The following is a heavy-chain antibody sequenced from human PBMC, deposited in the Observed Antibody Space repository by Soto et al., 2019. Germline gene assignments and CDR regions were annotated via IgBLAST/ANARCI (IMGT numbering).Heavy chain of an antibody. Sequence: SETLSLTCTFSVGSISSGGYYWSWIRQHPGKGLECIGYIYYSGSTYYNPSLKSRVTISVDTSKNQFSLKLSSVTAADTAVYYCASGGSDYDRGGRPSLFFDYWGQGTMVTVSS. D-gene: IGHD3-22*01. J-gene: IGHJ4*02. V-gene: IGHV4-31*03. CDR2: IYYSGST. CDR1: VGSISSGGYY. CDR3: ASGGSDYDRGGRPSLFFDY.